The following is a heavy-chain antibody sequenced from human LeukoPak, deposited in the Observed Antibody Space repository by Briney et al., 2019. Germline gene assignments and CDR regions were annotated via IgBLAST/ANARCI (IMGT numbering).Heavy chain of an antibody. CDR3: ARTDYYGSANHRAFDM. D-gene: IGHD3-10*01. CDR2: IYFSGSTSGST. Sequence: PSETLSLTCTVSGGSMSIYYGSCIRHSPGERLEGIGYIYFSGSTSGSTNYNPSLKSRVTISLDTSKNHFSLKLSSVTAADTAVYYCARTDYYGSANHRAFDMWGQGTMVTVSS. J-gene: IGHJ3*02. CDR1: GGSMSIYY. V-gene: IGHV4-59*01.